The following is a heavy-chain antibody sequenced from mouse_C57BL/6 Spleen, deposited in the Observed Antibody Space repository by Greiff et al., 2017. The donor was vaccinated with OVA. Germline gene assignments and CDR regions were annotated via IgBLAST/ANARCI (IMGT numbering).Heavy chain of an antibody. Sequence: QVQLQQPGAELVRPGSSVKLSCKASGYTFTSSWMHWVKQRPIQGLEWIGNIDPSDSETHYNQKFKDKATLTVDKSSSTAYMQLSSLTSEDSAVYYCARSITTVVATNFDYWGQGTTLTVSS. CDR1: GYTFTSSW. V-gene: IGHV1-52*01. CDR2: IDPSDSET. CDR3: ARSITTVVATNFDY. J-gene: IGHJ2*01. D-gene: IGHD1-1*01.